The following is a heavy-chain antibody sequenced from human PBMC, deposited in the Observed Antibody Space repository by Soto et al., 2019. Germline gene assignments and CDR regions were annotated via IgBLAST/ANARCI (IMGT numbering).Heavy chain of an antibody. Sequence: QITLKESGPTRVKPTQTLTLTCTFSGFSLSTSGVGVGWIRQPPGKALERLALIYWDDDKRYSPSLTSRLTITKDASKNQVVLTMTNMDPVDTATYYCAQRAGLQGNWNGGYFDFWGQGALVTVSS. V-gene: IGHV2-5*02. D-gene: IGHD1-1*01. J-gene: IGHJ4*02. CDR3: AQRAGLQGNWNGGYFDF. CDR1: GFSLSTSGVG. CDR2: IYWDDDK.